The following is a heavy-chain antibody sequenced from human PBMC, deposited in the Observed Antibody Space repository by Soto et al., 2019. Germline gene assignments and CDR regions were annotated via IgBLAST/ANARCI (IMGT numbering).Heavy chain of an antibody. CDR1: GFNCSSYA. CDR2: ISGSGGST. CDR3: AKPYRPQGYNAFDI. J-gene: IGHJ3*02. Sequence: GSLRLSCAASGFNCSSYARSWVRQAPGKGLEWVSAISGSGGSTYYADSVKGRFIISRDNSKNTLYLQMNSLRAEDTAVYYCAKPYRPQGYNAFDIWGQGTMVTVSS. V-gene: IGHV3-23*01. D-gene: IGHD1-1*01.